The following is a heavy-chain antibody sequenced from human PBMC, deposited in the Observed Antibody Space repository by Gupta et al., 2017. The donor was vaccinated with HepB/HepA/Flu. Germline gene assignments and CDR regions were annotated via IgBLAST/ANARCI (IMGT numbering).Heavy chain of an antibody. CDR1: VFTFSGYW. Sequence: EVQVVESGGGLVQPGGSLRLSCAASVFTFSGYWMLWVRQVPGKGLVWVSRIKGDATETNYADSVKGRFTISRDNAKNTLYLQMDSLRAEDSAVYFCTRDWYYWSMDVWGPGTTVTVSS. J-gene: IGHJ6*02. CDR3: TRDWYYWSMDV. CDR2: IKGDATET. V-gene: IGHV3-74*01.